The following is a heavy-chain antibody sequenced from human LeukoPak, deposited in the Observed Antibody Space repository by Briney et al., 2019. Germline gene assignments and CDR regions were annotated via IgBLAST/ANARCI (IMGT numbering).Heavy chain of an antibody. V-gene: IGHV5-51*01. CDR3: PSRGLDSSGYTDALDI. CDR2: LYPGDSDP. CDR1: GYSFTSYW. Sequence: GESLKISCKGSGYSFTSYWIGWVRPMPGEGLEWMGILYPGDSDPTNRPTFQGQVTISADKSISTPSLQWSSLKASDTAMYYCPSRGLDSSGYTDALDIWGQGTMVTVSS. J-gene: IGHJ3*02. D-gene: IGHD3-22*01.